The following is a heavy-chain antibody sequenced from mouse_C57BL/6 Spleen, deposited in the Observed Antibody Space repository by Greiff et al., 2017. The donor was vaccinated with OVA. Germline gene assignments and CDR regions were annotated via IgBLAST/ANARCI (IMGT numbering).Heavy chain of an antibody. CDR3: ARAPIYYDYDELDY. D-gene: IGHD2-4*01. Sequence: QVQLKQPGAELVKPGASVKLSCKASGYTFTSYWMHWVKQRPGRGLEWIGRIDPNSGGTKYNEKFKSKATLTVDKPSSTAYMQLSSLTSEDSAVYYCARAPIYYDYDELDYWGQGTTLTVSS. CDR1: GYTFTSYW. J-gene: IGHJ2*01. V-gene: IGHV1-72*01. CDR2: IDPNSGGT.